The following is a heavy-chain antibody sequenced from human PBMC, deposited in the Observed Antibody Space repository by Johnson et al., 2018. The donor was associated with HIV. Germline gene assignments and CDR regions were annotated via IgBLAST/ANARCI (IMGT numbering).Heavy chain of an antibody. CDR2: ISSDGSNN. Sequence: QEQLVESGGGAVQPGRSLRLSCAASGFTFSSYPMHWVRQAPGKGLEWVAVISSDGSNNYYADSVKGRFTISRDNSKNTLYLQMNSLRDEDTAVYYCARGGGCGGDCYSGYDAFDIWGQGTMVTVS. V-gene: IGHV3-30*04. D-gene: IGHD2-21*01. CDR1: GFTFSSYP. CDR3: ARGGGCGGDCYSGYDAFDI. J-gene: IGHJ3*02.